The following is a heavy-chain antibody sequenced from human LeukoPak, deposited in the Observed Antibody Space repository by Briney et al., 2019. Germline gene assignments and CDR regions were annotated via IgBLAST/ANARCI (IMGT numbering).Heavy chain of an antibody. D-gene: IGHD3-22*01. Sequence: ASVKVSCKASGGTFSSYAISWVRQAPGQGLEWMGGIIPIFGTANYAQKFQGRVTITADGSTSTAYMELSSLRSEDTAVYYCARSSVVPHDRSYYYYYMDVWGKGTTVTVPS. CDR3: ARSSVVPHDRSYYYYYMDV. V-gene: IGHV1-69*13. CDR2: IIPIFGTA. J-gene: IGHJ6*03. CDR1: GGTFSSYA.